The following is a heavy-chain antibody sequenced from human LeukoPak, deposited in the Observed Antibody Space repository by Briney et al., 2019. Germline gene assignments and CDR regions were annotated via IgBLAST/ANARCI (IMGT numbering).Heavy chain of an antibody. CDR3: VRGNGLQVTKNYFDY. CDR2: INSDGTGT. Sequence: PGGSLRLSCAASGFTFSSYWMHWVRQAPGKGLVWVSRINSDGTGTSYADSVKGRFTISRDNAKNTLYLQMNSLRAEDTAVYYCVRGNGLQVTKNYFDYWGQGTLVTVSS. CDR1: GFTFSSYW. J-gene: IGHJ4*02. V-gene: IGHV3-74*01. D-gene: IGHD5-24*01.